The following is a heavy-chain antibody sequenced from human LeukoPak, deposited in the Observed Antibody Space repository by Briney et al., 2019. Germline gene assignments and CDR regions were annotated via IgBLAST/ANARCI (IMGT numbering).Heavy chain of an antibody. CDR1: GFTFSSYG. CDR3: ASPRGPYYYYGMDV. CDR2: IWYGGSNK. Sequence: PGGSLRLSCAASGFTFSSYGMHWVRQAPGKGLEWVAVIWYGGSNKYYADSVKGRFTISRDNAKNSLYLQMNSLRAEDTAVYYCASPRGPYYYYGMDVWGQGTTVTVSS. V-gene: IGHV3-33*08. D-gene: IGHD3-16*01. J-gene: IGHJ6*02.